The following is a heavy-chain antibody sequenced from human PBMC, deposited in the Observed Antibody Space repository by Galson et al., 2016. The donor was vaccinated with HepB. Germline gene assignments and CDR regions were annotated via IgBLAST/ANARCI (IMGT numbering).Heavy chain of an antibody. CDR2: ISRNSDYI. V-gene: IGHV3-21*01. Sequence: LRLSCAASGFSFSTYSMNWVRQPPGKGLEWVSSISRNSDYIYYADSVKGRFTISRDNVKNSLYLQMNSLRAEDTALYYCVRDSREWIPFNHYGLDVWGQGTTVTVSS. CDR3: VRDSREWIPFNHYGLDV. CDR1: GFSFSTYS. D-gene: IGHD3-3*01. J-gene: IGHJ6*02.